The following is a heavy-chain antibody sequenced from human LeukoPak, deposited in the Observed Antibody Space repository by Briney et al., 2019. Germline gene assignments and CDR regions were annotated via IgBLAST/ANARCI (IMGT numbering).Heavy chain of an antibody. CDR3: AREEGGEDYDSSGYYSWNAFDI. CDR1: GYPFSDYY. CDR2: INPSGGST. D-gene: IGHD3-22*01. Sequence: ASVKVSCKASGYPFSDYYLHWVRQAPGQGLEWMGIINPSGGSTSYAQKFQGRVTMTRDMSTSTVYMELSSLRSEDTAVYYCAREEGGEDYDSSGYYSWNAFDIWGQGTMVTVSS. J-gene: IGHJ3*02. V-gene: IGHV1-46*01.